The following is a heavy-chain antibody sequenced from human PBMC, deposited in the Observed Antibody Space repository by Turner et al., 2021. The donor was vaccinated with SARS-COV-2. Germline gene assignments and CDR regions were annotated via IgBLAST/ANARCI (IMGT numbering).Heavy chain of an antibody. Sequence: SLTCTISGGSISSYYWSWIRQPPGKGLEWIGYIYYSGRTNYNPSLKSRVTISVDTSKNQFSLKLSSVTAADTAVYYCARVVPIGVYGSGSYDHGMDVWGQGTTVTVSS. CDR2: IYYSGRT. J-gene: IGHJ6*02. CDR3: ARVVPIGVYGSGSYDHGMDV. V-gene: IGHV4-59*01. CDR1: GGSISSYY. D-gene: IGHD3-10*01.